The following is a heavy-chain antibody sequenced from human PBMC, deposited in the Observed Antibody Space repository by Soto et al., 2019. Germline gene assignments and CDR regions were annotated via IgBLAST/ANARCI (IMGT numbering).Heavy chain of an antibody. J-gene: IGHJ6*02. Sequence: ASVKVSCKASGYTFTSYGISWVRQAPGQGLEWMGIINPSGGSTSYAQKFQGRVTMTRDTSTSTVYMELSSLRSEDTAVYYCARVHCGGDCPTYYYYYYGMDVWGQGTTVTVSS. V-gene: IGHV1-46*01. CDR3: ARVHCGGDCPTYYYYYYGMDV. CDR1: GYTFTSYG. D-gene: IGHD2-21*02. CDR2: INPSGGST.